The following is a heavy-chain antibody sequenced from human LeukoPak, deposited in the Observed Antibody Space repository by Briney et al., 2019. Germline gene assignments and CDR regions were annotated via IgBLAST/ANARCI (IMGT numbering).Heavy chain of an antibody. J-gene: IGHJ4*02. Sequence: PSETLSLTCAVYGGSFSGYYGSWIRQPAGKELDWIGRFYTSGSTNYNPSLKSRVTMSVDTSKNQFSLKLSSVTAADTAVYYCARGQAGKWFGELLSSPFDYWGQGTLVTVSS. D-gene: IGHD3-10*01. V-gene: IGHV4-59*10. CDR3: ARGQAGKWFGELLSSPFDY. CDR1: GGSFSGYY. CDR2: FYTSGST.